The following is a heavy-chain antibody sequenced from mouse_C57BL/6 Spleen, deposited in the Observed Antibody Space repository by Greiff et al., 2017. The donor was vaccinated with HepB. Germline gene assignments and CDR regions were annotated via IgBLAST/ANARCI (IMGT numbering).Heavy chain of an antibody. D-gene: IGHD1-1*01. CDR3: ARSGGSSPRYFDY. J-gene: IGHJ2*01. Sequence: QVQLKESGAELVKPGASVKISCKASGYAFSSYWMNWVKQRPGKGLEWIGQIYPGDGDINYNGKFKGKATLTADKSSSTAYMQLSSLTSEDSAVYFCARSGGSSPRYFDYWGQGTTLTVSS. V-gene: IGHV1-80*01. CDR2: IYPGDGDI. CDR1: GYAFSSYW.